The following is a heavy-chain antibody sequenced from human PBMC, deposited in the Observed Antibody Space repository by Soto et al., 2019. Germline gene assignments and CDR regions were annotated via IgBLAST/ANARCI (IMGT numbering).Heavy chain of an antibody. CDR3: ARDQTGGQRFLEWQSLGGYYYYGMDV. CDR1: GFTFSSYE. CDR2: ISSSGSTI. V-gene: IGHV3-48*03. J-gene: IGHJ6*02. Sequence: PGGSLRLSCAASGFTFSSYEMNWVRQAPGKGLEWVSYISSSGSTIYYADSVKGRFTISRDNAKNSLYLQMNSLRAEDTAVYYCARDQTGGQRFLEWQSLGGYYYYGMDVWGQGTTVTVSS. D-gene: IGHD3-3*01.